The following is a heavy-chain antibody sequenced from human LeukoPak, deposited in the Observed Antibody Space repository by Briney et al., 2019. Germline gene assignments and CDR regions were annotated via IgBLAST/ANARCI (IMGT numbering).Heavy chain of an antibody. CDR1: GGSISSGGYY. CDR3: AVGGGDGDYFG. CDR2: IYYSGST. V-gene: IGHV4-39*01. D-gene: IGHD4-17*01. J-gene: IGHJ4*02. Sequence: PSETLSLTCTVSGGSISSGGYYWSWIRQPPGKGLEWIGSIYYSGSTYYNPSLKSRVTISVDTSKNQFSLKLSSVTAADTAVYYCAVGGGDGDYFGWGQGTLVTVSS.